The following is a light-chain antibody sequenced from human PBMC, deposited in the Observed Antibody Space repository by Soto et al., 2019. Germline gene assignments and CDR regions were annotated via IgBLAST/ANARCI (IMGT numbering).Light chain of an antibody. Sequence: QMTQSPSSLSASVGDSVTITCRASQGIRKDLGWYQQKPGKAPQRLIYGASFLHTGVPSRFSGSGSGTEFTLTISSLQTEDFATYFCLQHNHFPWTFGQGIKV. CDR2: GAS. CDR1: QGIRKD. J-gene: IGKJ1*01. V-gene: IGKV1-17*01. CDR3: LQHNHFPWT.